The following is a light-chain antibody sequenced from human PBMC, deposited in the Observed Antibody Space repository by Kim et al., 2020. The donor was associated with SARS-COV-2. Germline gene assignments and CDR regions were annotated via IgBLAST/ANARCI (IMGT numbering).Light chain of an antibody. CDR1: NIGSKI. V-gene: IGLV3-9*01. CDR3: QVWASNTWV. CDR2: RDT. Sequence: SYELTQPLSVSVALGQTATITCGASNIGSKIVHWYQQTPGQAPVMVIDRDTNRPSGIPERFSGSTSGNTATLTISSAQAGAEADYYCQVWASNTWVFGGG. J-gene: IGLJ3*02.